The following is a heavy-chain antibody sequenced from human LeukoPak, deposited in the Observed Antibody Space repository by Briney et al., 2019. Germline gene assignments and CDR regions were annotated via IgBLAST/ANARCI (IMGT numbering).Heavy chain of an antibody. CDR2: ISGSGGST. J-gene: IGHJ4*02. D-gene: IGHD5-12*01. V-gene: IGHV3-23*01. Sequence: SGGSLRLSCAASGFTFSSYAMSWVRQAPGKGLEWVSAISGSGGSTYYADSVKGRFTISRDNSKNTLYLQMNSLRAEDTAVYYCAKHLTEGLRTDYWGQGTLVTVSS. CDR1: GFTFSSYA. CDR3: AKHLTEGLRTDY.